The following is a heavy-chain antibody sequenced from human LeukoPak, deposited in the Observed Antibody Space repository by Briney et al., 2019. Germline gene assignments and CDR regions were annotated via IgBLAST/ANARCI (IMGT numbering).Heavy chain of an antibody. CDR2: INAYNGNT. Sequence: ASVKVSCKASGYTFPSYAISWVRQAPGQGLEWMGWINAYNGNTNYAQKLQGRVTMTTDTSTSTAYTELRSLRSDDTAVYYCARELPRSGSSFRFFDYWGQGTLVAVSS. D-gene: IGHD6-6*01. CDR3: ARELPRSGSSFRFFDY. CDR1: GYTFPSYA. V-gene: IGHV1-18*01. J-gene: IGHJ4*02.